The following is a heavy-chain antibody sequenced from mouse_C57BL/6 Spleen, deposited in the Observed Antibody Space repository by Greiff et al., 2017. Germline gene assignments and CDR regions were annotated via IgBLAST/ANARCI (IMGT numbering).Heavy chain of an antibody. CDR3: ARSADYFDY. D-gene: IGHD6-1*01. CDR1: GYTFTSYW. CDR2: IYPGSGST. Sequence: VQLQQPGAELVKPGASVKMSCKASGYTFTSYWITWVKQRPGQGLEWIGDIYPGSGSTNYNEKFKSKATLTADKSSSTAYMELSSLTSEDSAVYFCARSADYFDYWGQGTTLTVSS. J-gene: IGHJ2*01. V-gene: IGHV1-55*01.